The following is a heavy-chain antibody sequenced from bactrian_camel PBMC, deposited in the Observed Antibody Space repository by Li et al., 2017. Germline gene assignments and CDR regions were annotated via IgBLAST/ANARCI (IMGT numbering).Heavy chain of an antibody. CDR1: GNTSGVNC. Sequence: HVQLVESGGGSVQSGGSLSLSCAASGNTSGVNCMAWFRQAPEKGLEWVSSILNVESDYYAGSVKGRFTISRDNAKNTLYLQMNSLKPEDTAMYYCAAAPAPIWGTRLQAHDFGYWGQGTQVTVS. CDR2: ILNVESD. CDR3: AAAPAPIWGTRLQAHDFGY. J-gene: IGHJ6*01. V-gene: IGHV3S6*01. D-gene: IGHD5*01.